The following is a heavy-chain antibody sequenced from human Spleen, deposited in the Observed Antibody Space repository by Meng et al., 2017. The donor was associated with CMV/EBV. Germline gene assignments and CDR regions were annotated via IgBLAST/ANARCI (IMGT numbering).Heavy chain of an antibody. CDR3: ARGILTTRSFHN. Sequence: GSLRLSCAVYGGPFSGYFWTWIRQSPGKGLEWIGEINPRGTTNHNPSLRSRVTISEDTSKSQFSLNLSSVTAADTAVYYCARGILTTRSFHNWGQGTLVTVSS. D-gene: IGHD1-1*01. V-gene: IGHV4-34*01. CDR2: INPRGTT. CDR1: GGPFSGYF. J-gene: IGHJ4*02.